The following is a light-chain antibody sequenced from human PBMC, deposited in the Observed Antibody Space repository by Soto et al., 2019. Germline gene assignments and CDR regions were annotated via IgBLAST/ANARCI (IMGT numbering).Light chain of an antibody. CDR2: SAS. V-gene: IGKV1-8*01. CDR3: QQYFKLRT. J-gene: IGKJ1*01. CDR1: QDIGTY. Sequence: AIQMTQSPSSLSASAGDRVTITCRASQDIGTYFVWYQQKPGKAPNLLIYSASTLHSGGASRFSGSGAGTVCTLTISSLQSEDSATYYCQQYFKLRTFGQGTKVEVK.